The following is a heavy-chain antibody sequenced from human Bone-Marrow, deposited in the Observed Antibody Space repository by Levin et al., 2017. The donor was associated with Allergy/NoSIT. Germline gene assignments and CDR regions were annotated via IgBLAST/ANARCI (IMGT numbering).Heavy chain of an antibody. Sequence: SQTLSLPCAVSGGSIRSSNWWIWARQPPGKGLEWIGEIYHSGSTNYNPSLKSRVTMSVDKSKNQFSLKLSSVTAADTAVYYCAREGGAGTYKGFDYWGQGTLVTVS. D-gene: IGHD3-10*01. J-gene: IGHJ4*02. V-gene: IGHV4-4*02. CDR1: GGSIRSSNW. CDR3: AREGGAGTYKGFDY. CDR2: IYHSGST.